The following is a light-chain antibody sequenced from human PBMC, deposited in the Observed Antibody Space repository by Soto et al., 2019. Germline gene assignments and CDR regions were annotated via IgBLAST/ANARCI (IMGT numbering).Light chain of an antibody. CDR2: AAS. V-gene: IGKV1-9*01. CDR1: QGISSY. J-gene: IGKJ5*01. Sequence: IQLTQSPSSLSASVGDRVTITCRASQGISSYLAWYQQKPWKAPKLLIYAASTLQSGVPSRFSGSGSGTDFTLTIISLQPEYFATYYCQQLNSYPITFGQGKRRESK. CDR3: QQLNSYPIT.